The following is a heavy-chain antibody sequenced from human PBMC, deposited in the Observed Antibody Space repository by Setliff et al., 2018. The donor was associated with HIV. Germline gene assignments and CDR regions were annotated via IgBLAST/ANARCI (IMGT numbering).Heavy chain of an antibody. Sequence: GGSLRLSCAASGFTFSNYAMNWVRQAPGKRLEWVSSITLDGARTYYADSVRGRFTISRDNSKNTVYLQMNSLRAEDTAVYYCARGGRRWGQGTLVTVSS. CDR2: ITLDGART. D-gene: IGHD1-26*01. CDR3: ARGGRR. V-gene: IGHV3-23*01. J-gene: IGHJ4*02. CDR1: GFTFSNYA.